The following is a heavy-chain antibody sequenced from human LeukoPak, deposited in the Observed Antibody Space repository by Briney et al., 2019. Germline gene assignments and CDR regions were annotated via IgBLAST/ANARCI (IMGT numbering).Heavy chain of an antibody. CDR3: ATTNPGWFDP. CDR1: GFTFSSYW. V-gene: IGHV3-23*01. Sequence: GGSLRLSCAASGFTFSSYWMTWVRQAPGKGLEWVSAISGSGGSTYYADSVKGRFTISRDNSKNTPYLQMNSLRAEDTAVYYCATTNPGWFDPWGQGTLVTVSS. J-gene: IGHJ5*02. CDR2: ISGSGGST.